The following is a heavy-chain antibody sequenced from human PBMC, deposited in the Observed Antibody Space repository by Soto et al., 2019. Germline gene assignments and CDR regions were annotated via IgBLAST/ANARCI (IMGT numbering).Heavy chain of an antibody. CDR1: GFTFSSYS. CDR2: ISASSRAL. V-gene: IGHV3-48*01. Sequence: PGGSLRLSCGASGFTFSSYSMNWVRQAPWKGLEWISHISASSRALFYADSVKGRFTISRDNAKNSLYLQMNSLRAEDTAVYYCAREYSSSFGWFDPWGQGTLVTVSS. CDR3: AREYSSSFGWFDP. D-gene: IGHD6-13*01. J-gene: IGHJ5*02.